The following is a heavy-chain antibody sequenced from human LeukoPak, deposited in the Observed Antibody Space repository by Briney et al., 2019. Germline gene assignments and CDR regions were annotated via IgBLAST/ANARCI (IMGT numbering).Heavy chain of an antibody. CDR2: ISGSGANT. CDR3: AKDGGYCSSTSCPLYNWFDP. D-gene: IGHD2-2*01. J-gene: IGHJ5*02. CDR1: GFTFSSNYA. V-gene: IGHV3-23*01. Sequence: GGSLRLSCAASGFTFSSNYAMSWVRQAPGKGLEWVSAISGSGANTYYADSVKGRFTISRDNSKNTLYLQMNSLRAEDTAVYYCAKDGGYCSSTSCPLYNWFDPWGQGTLVTVSS.